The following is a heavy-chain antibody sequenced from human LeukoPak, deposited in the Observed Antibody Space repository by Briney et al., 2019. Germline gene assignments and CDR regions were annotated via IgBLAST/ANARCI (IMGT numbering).Heavy chain of an antibody. D-gene: IGHD3-22*01. V-gene: IGHV1-69*06. CDR1: GGTFSSYA. CDR2: IIPIFGTA. CDR3: ARRPRNYYDSSGYGY. J-gene: IGHJ4*02. Sequence: ASVKVSCKASGGTFSSYAISWVRQAPGQGLEWMGGIIPIFGTANYAQKFQGRVTITADKSTSTAYMELSSLRSEDTAVYYCARRPRNYYDSSGYGYWGQGTLVTVSS.